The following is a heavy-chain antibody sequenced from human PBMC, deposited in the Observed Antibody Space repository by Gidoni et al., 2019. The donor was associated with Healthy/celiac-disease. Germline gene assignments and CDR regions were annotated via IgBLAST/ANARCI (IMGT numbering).Heavy chain of an antibody. CDR1: GFTFGDSA. CDR3: TRDQEEIVVVVAAVYYFDY. V-gene: IGHV3-49*03. Sequence: EVQLVESGGGLVQPGRSLRLSCTASGFTFGDSAMSWFRQAPGQGLEWVGFIRSKAYGGKTEYAASVKGRFTISRDDSKSIAYLQMNSLKTEDTAVYYCTRDQEEIVVVVAAVYYFDYWGQGTLVTVSS. J-gene: IGHJ4*02. CDR2: IRSKAYGGKT. D-gene: IGHD2-15*01.